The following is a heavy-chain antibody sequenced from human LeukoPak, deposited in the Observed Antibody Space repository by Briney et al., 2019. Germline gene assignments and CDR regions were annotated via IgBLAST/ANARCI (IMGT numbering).Heavy chain of an antibody. CDR2: IFYSGST. D-gene: IGHD6-13*01. CDR3: ARVYYSNSYDYWYFDL. V-gene: IGHV4-59*01. CDR1: GGSISSSY. Sequence: SETLSLTCTVSGGSISSSYWSWIRQPPGKGLEWIGYIFYSGSTNYNPSLTSRVTISVDTSKNQFSLKLSSVTAADTAVYYCARVYYSNSYDYWYFDLWGRGTLVTVSS. J-gene: IGHJ2*01.